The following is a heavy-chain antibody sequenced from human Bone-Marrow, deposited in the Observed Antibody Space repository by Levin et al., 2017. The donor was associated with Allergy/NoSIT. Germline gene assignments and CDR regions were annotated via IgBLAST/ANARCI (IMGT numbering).Heavy chain of an antibody. V-gene: IGHV3-21*01. D-gene: IGHD2-15*01. CDR3: VRGSYILDF. CDR2: ISSGSSYI. Sequence: PGGSLRLSCAVSGFNFNEHSMNWVRQAPGKGLEWVSSISSGSSYIYYRDSVKGRFTISRDNVNNSLYLQMNSLRVEDTSVYYCVRGSYILDFWGQGTLVTVSS. J-gene: IGHJ4*02. CDR1: GFNFNEHS.